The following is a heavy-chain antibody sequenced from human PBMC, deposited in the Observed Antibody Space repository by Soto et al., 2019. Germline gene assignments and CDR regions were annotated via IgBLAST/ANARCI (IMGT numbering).Heavy chain of an antibody. J-gene: IGHJ4*02. V-gene: IGHV4-39*01. CDR3: ARGAGFHAPIDY. D-gene: IGHD1-26*01. CDR2: IYYSGST. Sequence: SETLSLTCTVSGGSISSSSYYWGWIRQPPGKGLEWIGSIYYSGSTYYNPSLKSRVTISVDTSKNQFSLKLSSVTAADTAVYYCARGAGFHAPIDYWGQGTLVTVS. CDR1: GGSISSSSYY.